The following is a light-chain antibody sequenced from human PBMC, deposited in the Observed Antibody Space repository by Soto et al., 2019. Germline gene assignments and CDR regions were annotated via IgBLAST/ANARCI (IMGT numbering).Light chain of an antibody. Sequence: QSALTQPASVSGSPGQSITISCTGTSSDVGGYNYVSWYQQHPGKAPKLMIYEVRNRPSGVSKRCSGSTSGNTASLTISGRQAEDEADYYCSAYTSSSTRVFGGGTKLTVL. CDR2: EVR. CDR1: SSDVGGYNY. J-gene: IGLJ3*02. CDR3: SAYTSSSTRV. V-gene: IGLV2-14*01.